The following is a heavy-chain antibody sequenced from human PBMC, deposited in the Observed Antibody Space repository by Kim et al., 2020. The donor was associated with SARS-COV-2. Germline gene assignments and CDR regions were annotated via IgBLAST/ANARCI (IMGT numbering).Heavy chain of an antibody. Sequence: GGSLRLSCAASGFTFSRPGMHWVRQAPGKGLEWLALIANDGTNEQYADSVKGRFSISRANNNRKVFLQLNSPRLEDTAGYFCVKYSSSGWYSEGLCFDFWGHGNWVAVSS. J-gene: IGHJ4*01. CDR3: VKYSSSGWYSEGLCFDF. CDR1: GFTFSRPG. D-gene: IGHD6-19*01. CDR2: IANDGTNE. V-gene: IGHV3-30*18.